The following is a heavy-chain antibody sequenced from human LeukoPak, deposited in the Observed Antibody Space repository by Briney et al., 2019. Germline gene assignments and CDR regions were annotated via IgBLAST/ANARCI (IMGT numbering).Heavy chain of an antibody. J-gene: IGHJ5*02. D-gene: IGHD3-9*01. CDR3: ATGRLLRYFDWLLSVSDWFDP. CDR2: FDPEDGET. V-gene: IGHV1-24*01. CDR1: GYTLTELS. Sequence: ASVKVSCKVSGYTLTELSMHWVRQAPGKGLEWMGGFDPEDGETIYAQKFQGRVTMTEDTSTDTAYMELSSLRSEDTAVYYCATGRLLRYFDWLLSVSDWFDPWGQGTLVTVSS.